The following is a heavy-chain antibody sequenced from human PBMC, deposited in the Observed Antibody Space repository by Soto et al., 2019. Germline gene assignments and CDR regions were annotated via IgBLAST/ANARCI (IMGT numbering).Heavy chain of an antibody. D-gene: IGHD1-1*01. V-gene: IGHV1-3*01. J-gene: IGHJ6*02. CDR3: ARHGEGCQLPIPYYYYYGMDV. CDR2: INAGNGNT. Sequence: ASVKVSCKASGYTFTSYAMHWVRQAPGQRLEWMGWINAGNGNTKYSQKFQGHVTISADKSISTAYLQWSSLKASDTAMYYCARHGEGCQLPIPYYYYYGMDVWGQGTTVTVSS. CDR1: GYTFTSYA.